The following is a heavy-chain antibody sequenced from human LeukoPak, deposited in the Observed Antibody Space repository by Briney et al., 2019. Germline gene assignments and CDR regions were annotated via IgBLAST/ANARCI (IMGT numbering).Heavy chain of an antibody. J-gene: IGHJ4*02. CDR3: AKPSGSVYYFDY. CDR2: IRYDGTNE. Sequence: PGGSLRLSCAASGFTFSNYGMHWVRQAPGKGLEWVALIRYDGTNENYADSVKGRFTISRDNFKNTLYLQMNSLRTEDTAVYYCAKPSGSVYYFDYWGQGTLVTVSS. CDR1: GFTFSNYG. D-gene: IGHD2-8*01. V-gene: IGHV3-30*02.